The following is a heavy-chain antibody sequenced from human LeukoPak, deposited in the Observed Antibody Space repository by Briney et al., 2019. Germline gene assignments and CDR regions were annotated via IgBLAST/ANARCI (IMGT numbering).Heavy chain of an antibody. CDR3: ARDQAPRMITFGGPRRWFDP. J-gene: IGHJ5*02. D-gene: IGHD3-16*01. CDR2: INPNSGGT. CDR1: GYTFTGYY. V-gene: IGHV1-2*02. Sequence: ASVKVSCKASGYTFTGYYMHWVRQAPGQGLEWMGWINPNSGGTNYAQKFQGRVTMTRDTSISTAYMELSRLRSDGTAVYYCARDQAPRMITFGGPRRWFDPWGQGTLVTVSS.